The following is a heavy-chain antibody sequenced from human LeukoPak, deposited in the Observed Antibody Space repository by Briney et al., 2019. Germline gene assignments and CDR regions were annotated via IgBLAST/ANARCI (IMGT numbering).Heavy chain of an antibody. Sequence: GGSLRLSCAASGFTFSDYYMSWIRQAPGKGLEWVSYISSSGSTIYYADSVKGRFTISRDNAKNSLYLQMNSLRAEDTAVYYCARASDSSGWYPYYFDYWGQGTLVTVSS. V-gene: IGHV3-11*01. J-gene: IGHJ4*02. CDR1: GFTFSDYY. CDR2: ISSSGSTI. CDR3: ARASDSSGWYPYYFDY. D-gene: IGHD6-19*01.